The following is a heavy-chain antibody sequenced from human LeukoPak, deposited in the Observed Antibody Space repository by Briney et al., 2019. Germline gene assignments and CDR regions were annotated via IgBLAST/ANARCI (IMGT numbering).Heavy chain of an antibody. CDR3: ARERGQIAAARLHH. Sequence: GASVKVSCKASGYTFAAYYIHWVRQAPGQGLEWMGWMNPKNGGSSYAQNFEGRVTMTRETSITTAYMELSSLRFDDTAIYYCARERGQIAAARLHHCGQGTLVTVSS. CDR2: MNPKNGGS. J-gene: IGHJ5*02. D-gene: IGHD6-13*01. V-gene: IGHV1-2*02. CDR1: GYTFAAYY.